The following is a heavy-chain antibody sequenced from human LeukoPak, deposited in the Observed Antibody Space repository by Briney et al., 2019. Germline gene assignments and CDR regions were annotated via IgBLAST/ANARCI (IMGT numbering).Heavy chain of an antibody. D-gene: IGHD2/OR15-2a*01. J-gene: IGHJ4*02. V-gene: IGHV4-34*01. CDR3: VRGRVKGKY. Sequence: SETLSLTCAVYGGSLSGYYWTWIRQPPGKGLEWIGEINHSGDTNYNPSLKSRVTISVDTSKNQFSLKLSSVTAADTAVYYCVRGRVKGKYWDQGTLVTVSS. CDR1: GGSLSGYY. CDR2: INHSGDT.